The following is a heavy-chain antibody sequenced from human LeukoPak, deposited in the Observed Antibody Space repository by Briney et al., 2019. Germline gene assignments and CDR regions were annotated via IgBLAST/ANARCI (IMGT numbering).Heavy chain of an antibody. CDR2: ISSSSSYI. V-gene: IGHV3-21*01. CDR3: ARDSSSGYRLNVWFDP. D-gene: IGHD3-22*01. J-gene: IGHJ5*02. CDR1: GFTFSSYS. Sequence: PGGSLRLSCAASGFTFSSYSMNWVRQAPGKGLEWVSSISSSSSYIYYADSVKGRFTISRDNAKNSLYLQMNSLRAEDTAVYYCARDSSSGYRLNVWFDPWGQGTLVTVSS.